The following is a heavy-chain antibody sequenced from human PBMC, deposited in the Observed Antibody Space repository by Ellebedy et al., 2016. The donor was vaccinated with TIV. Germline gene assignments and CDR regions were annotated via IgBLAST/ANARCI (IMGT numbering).Heavy chain of an antibody. CDR3: VRRVGYYIDF. V-gene: IGHV5-51*01. Sequence: GESLKISCQVSGYMFTKFWLAWVRQTPGKDLEWMGSIYPRDSDTRYSPSFQGQVTLSADKSVDTAYLQWGSLKASDSGLYYCVRRVGYYIDFWGQGTLVTVSS. D-gene: IGHD3-3*01. J-gene: IGHJ4*02. CDR2: IYPRDSDT. CDR1: GYMFTKFW.